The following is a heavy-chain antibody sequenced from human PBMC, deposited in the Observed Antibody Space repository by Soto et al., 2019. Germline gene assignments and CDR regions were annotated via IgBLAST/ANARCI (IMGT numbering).Heavy chain of an antibody. J-gene: IGHJ4*02. D-gene: IGHD6-19*01. V-gene: IGHV3-13*01. CDR3: ARDSVAGVGRNFDY. CDR1: GFTFSSYD. CDR2: IGTAGDT. Sequence: RGGSLRLSCAASGFTFSSYDMHWVRQATGKGLEWVSAIGTAGDTYYPGSVKGRFTISRENAKNSLYLQMNSLRAGDTAVYYCARDSVAGVGRNFDYWGQGTLVTVSS.